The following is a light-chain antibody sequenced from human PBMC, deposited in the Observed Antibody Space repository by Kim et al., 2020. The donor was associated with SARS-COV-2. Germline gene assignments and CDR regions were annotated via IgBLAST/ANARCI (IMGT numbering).Light chain of an antibody. CDR2: GAS. J-gene: IGKJ2*01. CDR1: RSVSRSS. V-gene: IGKV3-20*01. Sequence: SPGRSPPLSCRARRSVSRSSLARYQQKPGHAPRLLIYGASSRATGIPDRFSCSGSGTDFTLTISRLEPEDFAVYYCQQYGSSPRYTFGQGTKLEI. CDR3: QQYGSSPRYT.